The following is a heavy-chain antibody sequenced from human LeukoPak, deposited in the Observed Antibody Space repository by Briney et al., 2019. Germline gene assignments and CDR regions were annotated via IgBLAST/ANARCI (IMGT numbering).Heavy chain of an antibody. Sequence: SETLSLTCGVYGGSFSGYHWTWIRQPPGKGLEWIGEINHSGSTNYNPSLKSRVTISVDTSKNQFSLKLSSVTAADTAVYYCARGLGEYLDLYYFDYWGQGTLVTVSS. CDR3: ARGLGEYLDLYYFDY. CDR1: GGSFSGYH. CDR2: INHSGST. J-gene: IGHJ4*02. V-gene: IGHV4-34*01. D-gene: IGHD3-10*01.